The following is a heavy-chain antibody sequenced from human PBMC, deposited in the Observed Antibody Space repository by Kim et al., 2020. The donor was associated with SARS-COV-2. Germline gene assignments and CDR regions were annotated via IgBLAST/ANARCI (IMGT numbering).Heavy chain of an antibody. J-gene: IGHJ4*02. Sequence: SETLSLTCTVSGGSISSGDYYWSWIRQPPGKGLEWIGYIYYSGSTYYNPSLKSRVTISVDTSKNQFSLKLSSVTAADTAVYYCARGGITMVRGVNWGQGTLVTVSS. CDR3: ARGGITMVRGVN. CDR2: IYYSGST. CDR1: GGSISSGDYY. D-gene: IGHD3-10*01. V-gene: IGHV4-30-4*01.